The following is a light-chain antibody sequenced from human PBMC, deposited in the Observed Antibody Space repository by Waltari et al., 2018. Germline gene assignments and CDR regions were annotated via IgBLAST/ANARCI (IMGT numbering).Light chain of an antibody. CDR3: QQYYSTFLT. J-gene: IGKJ4*01. Sequence: DMVMTQSPESLTVSLGDRATINCKSSQSLFYNSNNQNYLAWYQQKPGQPPKVLIYWASTRESGVPERFSGSGSGTDFTLTITNLQPEDVAVYYCQQYYSTFLTFGGGTKVE. CDR2: WAS. V-gene: IGKV4-1*01. CDR1: QSLFYNSNNQNY.